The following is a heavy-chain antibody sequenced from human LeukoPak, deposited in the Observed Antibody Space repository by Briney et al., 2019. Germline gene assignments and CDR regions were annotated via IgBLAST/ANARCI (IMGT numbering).Heavy chain of an antibody. CDR1: GFTFSSYA. CDR2: ISGSGGST. V-gene: IGHV3-23*01. D-gene: IGHD5-24*01. Sequence: PGGSLRLSCAASGFTFSSYAMSWVRQAPGTGLEWVSAISGSGGSTYYADSVKGRFTISRDNSKNTLYLQMNSLRAEDTAVYYCAKDMGLQRYYFDYWGQGTLVTVSS. CDR3: AKDMGLQRYYFDY. J-gene: IGHJ4*02.